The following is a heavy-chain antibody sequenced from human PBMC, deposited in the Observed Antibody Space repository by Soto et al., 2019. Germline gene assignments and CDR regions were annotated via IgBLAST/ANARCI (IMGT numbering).Heavy chain of an antibody. J-gene: IGHJ6*02. Sequence: ASVKVSCKASGGTFSSYAISWVRQAPGQGLEWMGGIIPIFGTANYAQKFQGGVTITADESTSTAYMELSSLRSEDTAVYYCARDRVVPAANYYYYGMDVWGQGTTVTVSS. D-gene: IGHD2-2*01. V-gene: IGHV1-69*13. CDR1: GGTFSSYA. CDR3: ARDRVVPAANYYYYGMDV. CDR2: IIPIFGTA.